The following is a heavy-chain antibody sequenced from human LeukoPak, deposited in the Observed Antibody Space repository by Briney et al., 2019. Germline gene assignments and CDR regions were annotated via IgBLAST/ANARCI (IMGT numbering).Heavy chain of an antibody. J-gene: IGHJ4*02. V-gene: IGHV1-2*02. CDR2: INPNSGGT. CDR1: GYTFIGYY. Sequence: ASVKVSCKASGYTFIGYYMHWVRQAPGQGLEWMGWINPNSGGTNYAQKFQGRVTMTRDTSISTAYMELSRLRSDDTAVYYCARGDSSGYYPHLSYWGQGTLVTVSS. D-gene: IGHD3-22*01. CDR3: ARGDSSGYYPHLSY.